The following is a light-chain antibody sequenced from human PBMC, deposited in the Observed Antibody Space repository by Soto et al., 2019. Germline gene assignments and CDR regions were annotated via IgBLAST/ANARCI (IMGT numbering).Light chain of an antibody. CDR1: SSDVGAYNY. Sequence: QSVLAQPRSVSGSPGRSVTISCTGSSSDVGAYNYVSWYQHNTGKAPKLLIYDVNKRPSGVPDRFSGSKFGNTASLTISGLQADDEATFYCCSYAGSYDYVFGTGTKVTVL. CDR2: DVN. V-gene: IGLV2-11*01. CDR3: CSYAGSYDYV. J-gene: IGLJ1*01.